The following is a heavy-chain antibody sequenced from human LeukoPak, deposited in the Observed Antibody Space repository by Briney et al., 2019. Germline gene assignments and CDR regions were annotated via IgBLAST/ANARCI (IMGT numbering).Heavy chain of an antibody. V-gene: IGHV3-23*01. CDR1: GFTFSNYV. Sequence: GGSLRLSCAASGFTFSNYVMSWVRQAPGKGLEWVSAISGNGGSTYDADSVKGRFTISRGNSKNTLCLKMSSLRAEDTAVYYCAKASSSSWPYYFEYWGQGTLVTVSS. D-gene: IGHD6-13*01. CDR2: ISGNGGST. CDR3: AKASSSSWPYYFEY. J-gene: IGHJ4*02.